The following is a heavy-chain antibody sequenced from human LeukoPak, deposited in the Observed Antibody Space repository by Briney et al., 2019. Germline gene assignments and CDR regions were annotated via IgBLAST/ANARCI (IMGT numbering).Heavy chain of an antibody. CDR1: GDSISSYY. V-gene: IGHV4-59*12. Sequence: SETLSLTCTVSGDSISSYYWNWIRQPPGKGLEWIGYMYYSGSTNHNPSLKSRVTMSVDTSKNQFSLKLSSVTAADTAVYYCARVSDNWKTYYFDYWGQGTLVTVSS. CDR2: MYYSGST. CDR3: ARVSDNWKTYYFDY. D-gene: IGHD1-20*01. J-gene: IGHJ4*02.